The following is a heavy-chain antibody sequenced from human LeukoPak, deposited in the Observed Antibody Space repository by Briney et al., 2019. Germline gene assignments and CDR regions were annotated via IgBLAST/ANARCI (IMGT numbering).Heavy chain of an antibody. CDR1: GGSISSSSYY. V-gene: IGHV4-39*07. CDR3: ARGRSGSYYPEYVDY. J-gene: IGHJ4*02. CDR2: IYYSGST. Sequence: PSETLSLTCTVSGGSISSSSYYWGWIRQPPGKGLEWIGSIYYSGSTYYNPSLKSRVTISVDTSKNQFSLKLSSVTAADTAVYYCARGRSGSYYPEYVDYWGQGTLVTVSS. D-gene: IGHD1-26*01.